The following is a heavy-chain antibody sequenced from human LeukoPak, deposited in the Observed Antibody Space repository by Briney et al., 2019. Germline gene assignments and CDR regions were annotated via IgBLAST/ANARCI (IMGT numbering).Heavy chain of an antibody. D-gene: IGHD3-9*01. Sequence: TSETLSLTCTVSGGSISSYYWSWIRQPPGKGLEWIGYIYYSGSTNYNPSLKSRVTISVDTSKNQFSLKLSSVTAADTAVYYCARAQMKFDWLFSCGMDVWGQGTTVTVSS. CDR1: GGSISSYY. CDR2: IYYSGST. CDR3: ARAQMKFDWLFSCGMDV. J-gene: IGHJ6*02. V-gene: IGHV4-59*01.